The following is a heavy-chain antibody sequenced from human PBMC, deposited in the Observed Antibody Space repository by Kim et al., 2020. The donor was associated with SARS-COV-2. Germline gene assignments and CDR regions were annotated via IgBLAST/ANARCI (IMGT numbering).Heavy chain of an antibody. J-gene: IGHJ6*02. CDR1: GYTFTSYG. CDR3: ARDPYSSSWYSAYYYYGMDV. Sequence: ASVKVSCKASGYTFTSYGISWVRQAPGQGLEWMGWISAYNGNTNYAQKLQGRVTMTTDTSTSTAYMELRSLRSDDTAVYYCARDPYSSSWYSAYYYYGMDVWGQGTTVTVSS. CDR2: ISAYNGNT. D-gene: IGHD6-13*01. V-gene: IGHV1-18*04.